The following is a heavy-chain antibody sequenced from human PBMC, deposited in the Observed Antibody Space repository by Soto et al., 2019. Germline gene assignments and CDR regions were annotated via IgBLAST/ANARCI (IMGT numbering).Heavy chain of an antibody. CDR3: ARVRGSTGYLGREHYFDY. Sequence: GGSLRLSCAASGFSVTNNYMNWVRQAPGKGLEWVSIIDIGGNTYYADSVKDRFTISRDNSRNTLYLHMDSLRAEDTAVYYCARVRGSTGYLGREHYFDYWGQGTLVTVSS. J-gene: IGHJ4*02. V-gene: IGHV3-66*01. D-gene: IGHD2-2*01. CDR2: IDIGGNT. CDR1: GFSVTNNY.